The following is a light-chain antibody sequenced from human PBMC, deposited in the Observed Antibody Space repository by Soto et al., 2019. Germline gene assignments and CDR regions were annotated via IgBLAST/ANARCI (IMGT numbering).Light chain of an antibody. CDR1: QTISSW. CDR2: KAS. CDR3: QHYNSYSEA. J-gene: IGKJ1*01. V-gene: IGKV1-5*03. Sequence: IQMTQSPSTLSGSLGDRVTITWRASQTISSWLAWYQQKPGKAPKLLIYKASTLKSGVPSRFSGSGSGTEFTLTISSLKNDDFATYYCQHYNSYSEAFGQGTKVDIK.